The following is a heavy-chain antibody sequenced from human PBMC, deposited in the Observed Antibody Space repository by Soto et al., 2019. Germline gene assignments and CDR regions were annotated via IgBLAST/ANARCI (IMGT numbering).Heavy chain of an antibody. CDR3: ARDREAAAPPYYYGMDV. CDR2: IIPIFGTA. CDR1: GGTFSSYA. Sequence: SVKVSCKAAGGTFSSYAISWGRQAPGQGLEWMGGIIPIFGTANYARKFQGRVTITADESTSTAYMELSSLRSEDTAVYYCARDREAAAPPYYYGMDVWGQGTTVTVSS. D-gene: IGHD6-13*01. V-gene: IGHV1-69*13. J-gene: IGHJ6*02.